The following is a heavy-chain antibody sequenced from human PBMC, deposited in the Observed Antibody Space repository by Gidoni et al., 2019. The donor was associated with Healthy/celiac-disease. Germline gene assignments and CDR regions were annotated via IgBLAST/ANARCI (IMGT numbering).Heavy chain of an antibody. D-gene: IGHD6-19*01. CDR1: GGSISSSSYY. Sequence: QLQLQESGPGLVKPSETLSLTCTVSGGSISSSSYYWGWIRQPPGKGLEWIGSIYYSGSTYYNPSLKSRVTISVDTSKNQFSLKLSSVTAADTAVYYCAGIAVAGTIRVDYWGQGTLVTVSS. CDR2: IYYSGST. J-gene: IGHJ4*02. CDR3: AGIAVAGTIRVDY. V-gene: IGHV4-39*01.